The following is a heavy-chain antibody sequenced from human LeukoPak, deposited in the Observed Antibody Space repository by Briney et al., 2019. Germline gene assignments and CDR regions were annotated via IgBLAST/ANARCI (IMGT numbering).Heavy chain of an antibody. D-gene: IGHD3-3*01. Sequence: PGGSLRLSCAASGFTFSSYAMSWVRQAPGKGLEWVSAISGSGGSTYYADSVKGRFTISRDNSKNTLYLQMNSLRAEDPAVYYCAKATDDFWSGYPIFDYWGQGTLVTVSS. J-gene: IGHJ4*02. CDR2: ISGSGGST. CDR3: AKATDDFWSGYPIFDY. V-gene: IGHV3-23*01. CDR1: GFTFSSYA.